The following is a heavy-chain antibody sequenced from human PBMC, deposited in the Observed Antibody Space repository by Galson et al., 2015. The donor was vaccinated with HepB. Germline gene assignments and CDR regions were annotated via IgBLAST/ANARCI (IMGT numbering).Heavy chain of an antibody. CDR3: ARSRATVTTPGDY. D-gene: IGHD4-17*01. Sequence: SLRLSCAASGFTFSSYAMHWVRQAPGKGLEWVAVISYDGSNKYYADSVKGRFTISRDNSKNTLYLQMNSLRAEDTAVYYCARSRATVTTPGDYWGQGTLVTVSS. CDR2: ISYDGSNK. J-gene: IGHJ4*02. CDR1: GFTFSSYA. V-gene: IGHV3-30-3*01.